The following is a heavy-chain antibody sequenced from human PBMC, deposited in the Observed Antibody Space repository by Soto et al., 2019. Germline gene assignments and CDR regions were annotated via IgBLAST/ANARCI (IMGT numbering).Heavy chain of an antibody. J-gene: IGHJ3*02. V-gene: IGHV1-46*01. Sequence: ASVKVSCKASGYTFTSYYMHWVRQAPGQGLEWMGIINPSGGSTSYAQKFQGRVTITADKSTSTAYMELSSLRSEDTAVYYCAREDIPDAFDIWGQGTMVTVSS. CDR3: AREDIPDAFDI. CDR1: GYTFTSYY. D-gene: IGHD2-15*01. CDR2: INPSGGST.